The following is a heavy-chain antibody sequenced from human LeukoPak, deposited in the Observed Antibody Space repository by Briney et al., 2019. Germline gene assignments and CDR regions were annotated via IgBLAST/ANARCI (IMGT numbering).Heavy chain of an antibody. CDR3: ARVPFYDFWSGPGYFDY. CDR1: GFTVSSSY. Sequence: PGGSLRLSCAASGFTVSSSYMSWVRQAPGKGLELVSVIHSGGGTYYADSGKGRFTISRDISENTLYLQMNSLRAEDTAVYYCARVPFYDFWSGPGYFDYWGQGTLVTVSS. D-gene: IGHD3-3*01. V-gene: IGHV3-66*01. CDR2: IHSGGGT. J-gene: IGHJ4*02.